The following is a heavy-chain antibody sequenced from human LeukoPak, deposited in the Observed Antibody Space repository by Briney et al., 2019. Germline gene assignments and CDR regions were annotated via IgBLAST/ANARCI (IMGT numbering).Heavy chain of an antibody. Sequence: ASVKVSCKASGGTFSSYAISWVRQAPGQGLEWMGRIIPIFGIANYAQKFQGRVTITADKSTSTAYMEQSSLRSEDTAVYYCARARKGPYAYYYYGMDVWGQGTTVTVSS. J-gene: IGHJ6*02. CDR1: GGTFSSYA. D-gene: IGHD1-14*01. CDR3: ARARKGPYAYYYYGMDV. V-gene: IGHV1-69*04. CDR2: IIPIFGIA.